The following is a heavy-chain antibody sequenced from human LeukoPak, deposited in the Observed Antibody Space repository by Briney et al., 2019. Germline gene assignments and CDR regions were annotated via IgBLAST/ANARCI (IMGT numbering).Heavy chain of an antibody. Sequence: VASVKVSCKASGGTFSSYAISWVRQAPEQGLEWMGGIIPIFGTANYAQKFQGRVTITTDESTSTAYMELSSLRSEDTAVYYCASSIAALTFDYWGQGTLVTVSS. CDR3: ASSIAALTFDY. CDR2: IIPIFGTA. D-gene: IGHD6-6*01. CDR1: GGTFSSYA. V-gene: IGHV1-69*05. J-gene: IGHJ4*02.